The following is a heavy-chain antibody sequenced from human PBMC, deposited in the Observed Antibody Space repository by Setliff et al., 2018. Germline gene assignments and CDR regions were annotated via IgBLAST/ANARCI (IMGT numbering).Heavy chain of an antibody. D-gene: IGHD6-19*01. CDR3: ARGRAGHSGH. V-gene: IGHV3-20*04. J-gene: IGHJ4*02. CDR1: GFMFDDYA. CDR2: INWKGLIT. Sequence: RPGGSLRLSCAASGFMFDDYAMAWVRQVPGKGLEWVSGINWKGLITGYADSVKGRFTISRDNAKNSLYLQMNSLRADDTAVYYCARGRAGHSGHWGQGTLVTVSS.